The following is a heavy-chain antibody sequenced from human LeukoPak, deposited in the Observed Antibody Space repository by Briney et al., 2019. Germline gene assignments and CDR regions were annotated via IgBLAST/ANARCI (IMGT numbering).Heavy chain of an antibody. CDR2: INHRGST. D-gene: IGHD4-17*01. CDR1: GGSLSGYY. J-gene: IGHJ4*02. CDR3: ARLSYYGDYGPIDY. V-gene: IGHV4-34*01. Sequence: SETLSLTCGVYGGSLSGYYWSWIRQPPGKGLEWIGEINHRGSTNYNPSLKSRVTISVDTSKNRFSLKLTSLTAADTAVYYCARLSYYGDYGPIDYWGQGTLVTVSS.